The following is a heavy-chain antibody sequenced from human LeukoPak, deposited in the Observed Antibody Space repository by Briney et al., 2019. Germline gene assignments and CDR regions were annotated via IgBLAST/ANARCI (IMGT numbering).Heavy chain of an antibody. J-gene: IGHJ4*02. CDR2: INPNSGDT. CDR1: GYTFTGYY. Sequence: ASVKVSCKASGYTFTGYYMHWVRQAPGQGLEWMGWINPNSGDTNYAQKFQGRVTMTRDTSISTAYMELSRLRSDDTAVYYCARIPVISSSGGDWGQGTLVTVSS. V-gene: IGHV1-2*02. D-gene: IGHD6-6*01. CDR3: ARIPVISSSGGD.